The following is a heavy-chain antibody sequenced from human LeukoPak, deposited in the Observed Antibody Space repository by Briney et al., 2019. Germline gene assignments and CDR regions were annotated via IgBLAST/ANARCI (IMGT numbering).Heavy chain of an antibody. CDR1: GFTFPDYG. Sequence: GSLRLSCAASGFTFPDYGMSWVRLAPGKGLEWVSGVDLNGGSTHYADSVKGRLTISRDNAKNSLYLQMNTLRAEDTALYYCARLFNFYGSGTYYPFDSWGQGALVTVSS. CDR2: VDLNGGST. D-gene: IGHD3-10*01. CDR3: ARLFNFYGSGTYYPFDS. J-gene: IGHJ4*02. V-gene: IGHV3-20*04.